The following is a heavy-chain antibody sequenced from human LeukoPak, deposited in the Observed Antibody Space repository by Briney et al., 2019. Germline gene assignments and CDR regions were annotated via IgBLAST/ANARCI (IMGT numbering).Heavy chain of an antibody. Sequence: ASVKVSCKASGYTFTSYGISWVRQARGQGLEWMGGISAYNGNTNYAQKLQGRVTMTTDTYTSTAYMELRNLRSDDTGVYYCARERGYSGNGTNGSPFDIWGQGTMVTVSS. CDR2: ISAYNGNT. J-gene: IGHJ3*02. V-gene: IGHV1-18*01. CDR1: GYTFTSYG. CDR3: ARERGYSGNGTNGSPFDI. D-gene: IGHD5-12*01.